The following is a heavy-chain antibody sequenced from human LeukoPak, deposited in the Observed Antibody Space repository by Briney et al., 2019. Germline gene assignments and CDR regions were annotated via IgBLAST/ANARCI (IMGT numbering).Heavy chain of an antibody. V-gene: IGHV4-59*01. CDR3: ARELRSYGYDY. Sequence: SETLSLTCTVSGGSISSYYWSWIRQPPGKGLEWIGYIYYSGSTNYNPSLKSRVTISVDTSKNQFSLKLSSVTAADTAVYYCARELRSYGYDYWGQGTLVTVSS. CDR2: IYYSGST. J-gene: IGHJ4*02. CDR1: GGSISSYY. D-gene: IGHD5-18*01.